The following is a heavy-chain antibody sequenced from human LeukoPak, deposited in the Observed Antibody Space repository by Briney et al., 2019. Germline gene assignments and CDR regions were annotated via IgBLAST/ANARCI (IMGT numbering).Heavy chain of an antibody. CDR1: GGSTSSGTYY. J-gene: IGHJ3*02. D-gene: IGHD2-15*01. Sequence: SETLSLTCTVSGGSTSSGTYYWGWIRQPPRKGLEWIGSIYYSGSTYYNPSLKSRVTISVDTSKNQFSLKLSSVTAADTAVHYCASGHIVVVVAATSAFDIWGQGTVVTVSS. CDR2: IYYSGST. CDR3: ASGHIVVVVAATSAFDI. V-gene: IGHV4-39*01.